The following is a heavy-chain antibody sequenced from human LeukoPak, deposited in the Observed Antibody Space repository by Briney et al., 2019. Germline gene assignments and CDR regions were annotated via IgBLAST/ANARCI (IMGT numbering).Heavy chain of an antibody. CDR2: ISYDGSNK. J-gene: IGHJ4*02. Sequence: GGSLRLSCAASGFTLSSYGMHWVRQAPGKGLEWVAVISYDGSNKYYADSVKGRFTISRDNSKNTLYLQMNSLRAEDTAVYYCAKAFRKGGYSYGIFDYWGQGTLVTVSS. D-gene: IGHD5-18*01. CDR3: AKAFRKGGYSYGIFDY. CDR1: GFTLSSYG. V-gene: IGHV3-30*18.